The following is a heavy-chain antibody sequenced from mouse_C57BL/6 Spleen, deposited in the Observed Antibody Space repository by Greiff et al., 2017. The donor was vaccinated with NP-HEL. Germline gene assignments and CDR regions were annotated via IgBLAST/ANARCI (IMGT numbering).Heavy chain of an antibody. CDR3: ARGDGSSYDY. V-gene: IGHV5-16*01. D-gene: IGHD1-1*01. Sequence: EVKLMESEGGLVQLGSSMKLSCTASGFTFSDYYMAWVRQVPEKGLEWVANINYDGSSTYYLDSLKSRFIISRDNAKNILYLQMSSLKSEDTATYYCARGDGSSYDYWGQGTTLTVSS. J-gene: IGHJ2*01. CDR2: INYDGSST. CDR1: GFTFSDYY.